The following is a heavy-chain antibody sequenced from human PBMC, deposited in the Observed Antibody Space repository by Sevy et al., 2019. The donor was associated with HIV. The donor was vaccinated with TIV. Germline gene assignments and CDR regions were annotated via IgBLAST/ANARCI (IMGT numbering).Heavy chain of an antibody. D-gene: IGHD2-2*01. CDR3: TRGYCSSTSCYAAYYYYYGMDV. CDR2: TRSKAYGGTT. V-gene: IGHV3-49*03. Sequence: GGSLRLSCTASGFTFGDYAMSWFRQAPGKGLEWVGYTRSKAYGGTTEYAASVKGRFTISRDDSKSIAYLQMNSLKTEDTAVYYCTRGYCSSTSCYAAYYYYYGMDVWGQGTTVTVSS. J-gene: IGHJ6*02. CDR1: GFTFGDYA.